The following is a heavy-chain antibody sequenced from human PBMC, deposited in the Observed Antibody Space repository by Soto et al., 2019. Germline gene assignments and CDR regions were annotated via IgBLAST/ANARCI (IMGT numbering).Heavy chain of an antibody. CDR3: ARGDLAARVFDY. J-gene: IGHJ4*02. CDR1: GWSFSGYY. CDR2: INHSGST. Sequence: QVQLQQWGAGLLKPSETLSLPCAVYGWSFSGYYWSWIRQPPGKGLECIGEINHSGSTNYNPSHKSRVTISVDTSKSQFDLKLSSVTSADTAVYYFARGDLAARVFDYWGQGTLVTVSS. V-gene: IGHV4-34*01. D-gene: IGHD6-6*01.